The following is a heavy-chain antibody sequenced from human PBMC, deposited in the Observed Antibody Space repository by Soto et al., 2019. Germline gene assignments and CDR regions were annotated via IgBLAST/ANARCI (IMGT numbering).Heavy chain of an antibody. Sequence: SVKVSCKAAGLTFSSYAISWVRQAPGQGLEWMGGIIPIFGTANYAQKFQGRVTITADESTSTAYMELSSLRSEDTAVYYCARDLRRFYFDYWGQGTLVTVSS. CDR3: ARDLRRFYFDY. D-gene: IGHD5-12*01. V-gene: IGHV1-69*13. CDR1: GLTFSSYA. CDR2: IIPIFGTA. J-gene: IGHJ4*02.